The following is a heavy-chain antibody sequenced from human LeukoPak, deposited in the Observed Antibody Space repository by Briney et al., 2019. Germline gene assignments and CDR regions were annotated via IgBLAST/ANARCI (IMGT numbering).Heavy chain of an antibody. Sequence: SETLSHTCGVSGYSISSGIYWAWFRQPPGKELEWIGSIYQSGSTYYNPSLKSRVTILADRSKNQFSLKLSSVTASDTAVYYCARHGRAMDVWGKGTTVTVSS. CDR2: IYQSGST. V-gene: IGHV4-38-2*01. J-gene: IGHJ6*03. CDR3: ARHGRAMDV. CDR1: GYSISSGIY. D-gene: IGHD1-26*01.